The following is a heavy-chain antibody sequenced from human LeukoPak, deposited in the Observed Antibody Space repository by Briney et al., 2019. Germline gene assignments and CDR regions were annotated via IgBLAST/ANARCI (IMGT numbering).Heavy chain of an antibody. V-gene: IGHV1-69*05. Sequence: ASVKVSCKASGGTFSSYAISWVRQAPGQGLEWMGGIIPIFGTANYAQKFQGRVTITTDESTSTAYMELSSLRSEDTAMYYCARSTSDYYGSSLRFDYWGQGTLVTVSS. CDR1: GGTFSSYA. D-gene: IGHD3-10*01. CDR2: IIPIFGTA. J-gene: IGHJ4*02. CDR3: ARSTSDYYGSSLRFDY.